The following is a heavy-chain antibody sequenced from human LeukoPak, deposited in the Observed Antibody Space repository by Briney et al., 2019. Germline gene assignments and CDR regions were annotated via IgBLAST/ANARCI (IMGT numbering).Heavy chain of an antibody. CDR3: ARDSRTPRTGDYYFDY. V-gene: IGHV4-30-4*01. J-gene: IGHJ4*02. CDR2: IYYSGST. D-gene: IGHD7-27*01. Sequence: PXGXGLXWIEYIYYSGSTYDNPSLKSRVTISVNTSKNQFSLKLSSVTAADTAVYYCARDSRTPRTGDYYFDYWGQGTLVTVSS.